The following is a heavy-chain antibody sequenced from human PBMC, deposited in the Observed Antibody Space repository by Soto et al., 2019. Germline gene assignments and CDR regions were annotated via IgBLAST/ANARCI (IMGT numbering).Heavy chain of an antibody. CDR2: INANNGGA. CDR1: GYTFTDYH. CDR3: AREGGSETLQPSYNWFDT. D-gene: IGHD6-25*01. J-gene: IGHJ5*02. Sequence: GASVKVSGKASGYTFTDYHIHWVRQAPGQGLEFMGWINANNGGAGSAQQFQGRVTVTRDTSITTVYMELSNLRSDDTAVYYCAREGGSETLQPSYNWFDTWGQGTLVTVSS. V-gene: IGHV1-2*02.